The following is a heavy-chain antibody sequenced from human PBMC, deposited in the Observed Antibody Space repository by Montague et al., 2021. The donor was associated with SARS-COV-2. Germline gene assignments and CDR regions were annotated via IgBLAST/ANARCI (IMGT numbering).Heavy chain of an antibody. D-gene: IGHD6-19*01. CDR2: FDPEDGET. CDR3: ATGRAVAGTMWDYYYYGMDV. J-gene: IGHJ6*02. V-gene: IGHV1-24*01. CDR1: GYTLTELS. Sequence: SVKVSCKVSGYTLTELSMHWVRQAPGKGLEWMGGFDPEDGETIYAQKFQGRVTMTEDTSTDTAYMELSSLRSEDTAVYYCATGRAVAGTMWDYYYYGMDVWGQGTTVTASS.